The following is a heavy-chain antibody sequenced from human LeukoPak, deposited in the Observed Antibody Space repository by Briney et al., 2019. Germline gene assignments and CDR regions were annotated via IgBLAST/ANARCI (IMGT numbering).Heavy chain of an antibody. D-gene: IGHD1-7*01. CDR1: GYTFTDDY. CDR3: ARVNSELELPVL. J-gene: IGHJ4*02. CDR2: INPSGGST. Sequence: ASVKVSCKTSGYTFTDDYMHWVRQAPGQGLEWMGIINPSGGSTSYAQKFQGRVTMTRDMSTSTVYMELSSLRSEDTAVYYCARVNSELELPVLWGQGTLVTVSS. V-gene: IGHV1-46*01.